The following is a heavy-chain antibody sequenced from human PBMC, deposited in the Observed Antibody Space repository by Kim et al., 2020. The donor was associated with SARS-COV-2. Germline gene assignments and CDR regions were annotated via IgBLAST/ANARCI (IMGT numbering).Heavy chain of an antibody. CDR1: GGSISSYY. CDR3: ARSLYSSSWQIDY. Sequence: SETLSLTCTVSGGSISSYYWSWIRQPPGKGLEWIGYIYYSGSTNYNPSLKSRVTISVDTSKNQFSLKLSSVTAADTAVYYCARSLYSSSWQIDYWGQGTLVTVSS. J-gene: IGHJ4*02. D-gene: IGHD6-13*01. V-gene: IGHV4-59*01. CDR2: IYYSGST.